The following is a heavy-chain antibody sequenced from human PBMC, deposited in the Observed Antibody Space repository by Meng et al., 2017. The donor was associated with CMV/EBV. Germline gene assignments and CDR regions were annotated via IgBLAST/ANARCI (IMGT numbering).Heavy chain of an antibody. D-gene: IGHD3-22*01. CDR1: GFIFSTYA. J-gene: IGHJ5*02. CDR2: ISGSGTST. CDR3: ARGQGRIVVNWFDP. Sequence: GESLKISCASSGFIFSTYAMSWVRQAPGKGLEWVSAISGSGTSTYYADSVKGRFTISRDNSKNSLYLQMNSLRAEDTAVYYCARGQGRIVVNWFDPWGQGTLVTVSS. V-gene: IGHV3-23*01.